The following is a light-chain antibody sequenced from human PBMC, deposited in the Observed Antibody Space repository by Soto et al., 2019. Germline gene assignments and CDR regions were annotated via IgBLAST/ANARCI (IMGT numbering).Light chain of an antibody. CDR3: QQYGSSPNT. V-gene: IGKV3-20*01. J-gene: IGKJ1*01. Sequence: EIVLTQSPGTLSLSPGERATLSCRASQSVSNNYLAWYQQKPGQAPRLLIYGASSGATGIPDRFSGSASGTDFTLTITRLEPEDFAVYYCQQYGSSPNTFGQGTKVAIK. CDR2: GAS. CDR1: QSVSNNY.